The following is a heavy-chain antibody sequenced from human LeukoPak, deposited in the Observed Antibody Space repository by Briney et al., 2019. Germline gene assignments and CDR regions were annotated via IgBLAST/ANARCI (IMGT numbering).Heavy chain of an antibody. V-gene: IGHV1-18*01. J-gene: IGHJ5*02. CDR2: ISAYNGNT. CDR3: ARPQEDCSSTSCYPFWFDP. Sequence: ASVKVSCKASGYTFTSYGISWVRQAPGQGLEWMGWISAYNGNTNYAQKLRGRVTMTTDTSTSTAYMELRSLRSDDTAVYYCARPQEDCSSTSCYPFWFDPWGQGTLVTVSS. D-gene: IGHD2-2*01. CDR1: GYTFTSYG.